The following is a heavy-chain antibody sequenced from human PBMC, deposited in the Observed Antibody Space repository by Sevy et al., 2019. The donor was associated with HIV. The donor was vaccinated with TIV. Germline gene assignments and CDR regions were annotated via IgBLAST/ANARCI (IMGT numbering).Heavy chain of an antibody. V-gene: IGHV3-15*01. D-gene: IGHD5-12*01. CDR3: TTDRGRKSRDGYNFYYYYGMDV. Sequence: GGSLRLSCAASGFTFSNAWMSWVRQAPGKGLEWVGRIKSKTDGGTTDYAAPVKGRFTISRDDSKNTLYLQMNSLKTEDTAVYYCTTDRGRKSRDGYNFYYYYGMDVWGQGTTVTDSS. CDR1: GFTFSNAW. J-gene: IGHJ6*02. CDR2: IKSKTDGGTT.